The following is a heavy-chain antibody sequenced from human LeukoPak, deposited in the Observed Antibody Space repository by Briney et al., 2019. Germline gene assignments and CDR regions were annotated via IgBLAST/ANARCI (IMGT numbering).Heavy chain of an antibody. V-gene: IGHV4-34*01. CDR2: INHSGST. Sequence: SETLSLTCAVYGGSFSGYYWSWIRQPPGKGPEWIGEINHSGSTNYNPSLKSRVTISVDTSKNQFSLKLSSVTAADTAVYYCARAVGYCSGGSCSLDYWGQGTLVTVSS. D-gene: IGHD2-15*01. J-gene: IGHJ4*02. CDR3: ARAVGYCSGGSCSLDY. CDR1: GGSFSGYY.